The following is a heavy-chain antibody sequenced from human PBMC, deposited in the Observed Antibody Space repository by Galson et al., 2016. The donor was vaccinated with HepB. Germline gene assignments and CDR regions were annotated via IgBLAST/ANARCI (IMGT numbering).Heavy chain of an antibody. CDR3: ARVREQQLLDAFDI. V-gene: IGHV3-21*01. Sequence: SLRLSCATSGFTFTRYNMNWVRQAPGKGLEWVSSISSGSSYIYYADSVKVRFTISRDNVKKSLYLQMNSLRPEDTAVCYCARVREQQLLDAFDIWGQGTMVTVSS. CDR2: ISSGSSYI. D-gene: IGHD6-13*01. CDR1: GFTFTRYN. J-gene: IGHJ3*02.